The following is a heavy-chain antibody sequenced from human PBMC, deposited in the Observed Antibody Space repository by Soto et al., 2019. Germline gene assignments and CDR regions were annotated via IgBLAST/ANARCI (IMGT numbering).Heavy chain of an antibody. CDR3: AKSAGYQSLAVSGS. V-gene: IGHV3-23*01. D-gene: IGHD6-19*01. J-gene: IGHJ5*02. CDR1: GFTFSTYA. Sequence: EVQLLESGGGLVQPGGSLRLSCAASGFTFSTYAMNWVRQAPGKGLEWVSVISDSGSTYYADSVKGRFTISRDNSKNTLYLQMNSLRAEDTAMYFCAKSAGYQSLAVSGSWGQGTLAIVSS. CDR2: ISDSGST.